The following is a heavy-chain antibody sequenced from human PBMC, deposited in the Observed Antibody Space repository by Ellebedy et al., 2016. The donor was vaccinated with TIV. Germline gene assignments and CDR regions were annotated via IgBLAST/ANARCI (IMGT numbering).Heavy chain of an antibody. V-gene: IGHV3-30*04. CDR2: ILQDGSNK. J-gene: IGHJ3*01. CDR1: GFTFSTYA. Sequence: GESLKISCAASGFTFSTYAMDWIRQTPGEGLEWVATILQDGSNKYYADSVKGRFTISRDNSKNTLYLQLNNLRAGDTALYYCARTTTMTTFGPFDLWGQGTRVTVSS. D-gene: IGHD3-16*01. CDR3: ARTTTMTTFGPFDL.